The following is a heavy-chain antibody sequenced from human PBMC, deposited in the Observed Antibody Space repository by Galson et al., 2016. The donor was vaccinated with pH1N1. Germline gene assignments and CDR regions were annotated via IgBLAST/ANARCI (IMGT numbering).Heavy chain of an antibody. V-gene: IGHV3-7*01. Sequence: SLRLSCAASGFIFSDYWMSWVRQAPGKGLEWVAKINQDGSRKYYVGSMKGRCTISRDNAENSLSLQMNSLRVEDTALYYCATEDYNTSLYWGQGILVTVSS. J-gene: IGHJ4*02. CDR2: INQDGSRK. CDR1: GFIFSDYW. D-gene: IGHD4-11*01. CDR3: ATEDYNTSLY.